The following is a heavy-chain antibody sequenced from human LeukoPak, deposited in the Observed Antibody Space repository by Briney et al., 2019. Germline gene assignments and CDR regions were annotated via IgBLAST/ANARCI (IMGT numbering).Heavy chain of an antibody. J-gene: IGHJ3*02. D-gene: IGHD2-15*01. V-gene: IGHV1-18*01. CDR2: ISAYNGNT. Sequence: ASVKVSCKASGYTFTSYGISWVRQAPGQGLEWMGWISAYNGNTNYAQKLQGRVTMTTDTSTSTAYMELRSLRSDDTAVYYCARDGNNSDELLDEGRDAFDIWGQGTMVTVSS. CDR1: GYTFTSYG. CDR3: ARDGNNSDELLDEGRDAFDI.